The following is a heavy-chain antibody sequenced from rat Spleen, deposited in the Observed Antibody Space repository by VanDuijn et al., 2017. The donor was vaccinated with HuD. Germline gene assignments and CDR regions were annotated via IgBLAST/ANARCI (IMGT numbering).Heavy chain of an antibody. CDR1: GFTFSNYD. J-gene: IGHJ4*01. D-gene: IGHD1-3*01. CDR3: TTDRENYGSPHYYVMDA. CDR2: ISTGGGGA. Sequence: EVQLVESGGGLVQPGRSLKLSCAASGFTFSNYDMAWVRQAPTKGLEWVASISTGGGGAYYPDSVKDRFTISRDNAKSSLYLQMDSLRSEDTATYSCTTDRENYGSPHYYVMDAWGQGASVTVSS. V-gene: IGHV5-20*01.